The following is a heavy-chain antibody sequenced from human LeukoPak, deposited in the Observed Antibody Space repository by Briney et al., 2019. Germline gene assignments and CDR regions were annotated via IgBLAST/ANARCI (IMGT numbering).Heavy chain of an antibody. J-gene: IGHJ4*02. CDR1: GGSVSGYY. CDR3: ARGLYSSSCPDY. V-gene: IGHV4-59*02. CDR2: VYYSGST. Sequence: SETLSLTCVVSGGSVSGYYWGWIRQPPGRGLEWIGYVYYSGSTNYNPSFKSRITISVDTSRNQFSLQLSSVTAADTAVYYCARGLYSSSCPDYWGQGTLVTVSS. D-gene: IGHD6-13*01.